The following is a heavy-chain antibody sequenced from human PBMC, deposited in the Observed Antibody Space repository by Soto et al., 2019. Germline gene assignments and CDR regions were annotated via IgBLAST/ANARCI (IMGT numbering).Heavy chain of an antibody. CDR3: ARAAPFIAVAGGDAFDI. CDR2: MNPSGGST. D-gene: IGHD6-19*01. Sequence: GASVKVSCKASGFTFTNYYVHWVRQAPGQGLEWMGIMNPSGGSTSYAQKFQGRVTMTRDTSTSTVYMEVSSLRSEDTAVYYCARAAPFIAVAGGDAFDIRGQGTMVTVSS. J-gene: IGHJ3*02. CDR1: GFTFTNYY. V-gene: IGHV1-46*01.